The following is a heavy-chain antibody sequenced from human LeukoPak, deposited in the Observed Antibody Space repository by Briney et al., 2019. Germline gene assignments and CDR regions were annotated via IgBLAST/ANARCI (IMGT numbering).Heavy chain of an antibody. Sequence: PGGSLRLSCAASGFTFSNYYMSWIRRTPGKGLEWVANIKEDGSEEYHVDSVKGRFTISRDNTKSSLFLQMNSLRGDDTAVYYCVRDSRPGGAMGLYHNFDFWGQGTLVTVSS. D-gene: IGHD3-16*01. V-gene: IGHV3-7*01. CDR3: VRDSRPGGAMGLYHNFDF. J-gene: IGHJ4*02. CDR1: GFTFSNYY. CDR2: IKEDGSEE.